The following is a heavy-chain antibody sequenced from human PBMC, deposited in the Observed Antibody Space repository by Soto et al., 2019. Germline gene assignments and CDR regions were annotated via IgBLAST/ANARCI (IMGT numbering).Heavy chain of an antibody. J-gene: IGHJ6*02. CDR1: GGSISSSSYY. V-gene: IGHV4-39*01. CDR2: IYYSGST. CDR3: ARQWGQLARKVTYYYYYYGMDV. D-gene: IGHD4-4*01. Sequence: KTSETLSLTCTVSGGSISSSSYYWGWIRQPPGKGLEWIGSIYYSGSTYYNPSLKSRVTISVDTSKNQFSLKLSSVTAADTAVYYCARQWGQLARKVTYYYYYYGMDVWGQGTTVTVSS.